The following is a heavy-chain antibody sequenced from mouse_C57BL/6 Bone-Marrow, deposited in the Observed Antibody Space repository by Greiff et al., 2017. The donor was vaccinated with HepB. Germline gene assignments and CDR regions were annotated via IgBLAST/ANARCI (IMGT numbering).Heavy chain of an antibody. V-gene: IGHV1-52*01. CDR1: GYTFTSYW. CDR3: ARLSPCPYYAMDY. CDR2: IDPSDSET. Sequence: QVQLQQPGAELVRPGSSVKLSCKASGYTFTSYWMHWVKQRPIQGLEWIGNIDPSDSETHYNQKFKDKATLTVDKSSSTAYMQLSSLTSEDSAVYYCARLSPCPYYAMDYWGQGTSVTVSS. J-gene: IGHJ4*01.